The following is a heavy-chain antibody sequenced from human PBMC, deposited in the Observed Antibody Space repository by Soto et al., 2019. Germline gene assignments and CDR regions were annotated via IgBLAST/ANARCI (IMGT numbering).Heavy chain of an antibody. J-gene: IGHJ6*03. CDR3: AREIGGATANLDYYYFYMDV. CDR1: GDRFTDYY. D-gene: IGHD3-16*01. Sequence: QVQLVQSGAEVKEPGASVTVSCRASGDRFTDYYMHWVRQAPGQGLEWMGWINPNSGVTKYAQKFQGWVTMTRDTSIRKVYRQLSRLRFDDTDIYYCAREIGGATANLDYYYFYMDVWGTGTTVTVSS. CDR2: INPNSGVT. V-gene: IGHV1-2*04.